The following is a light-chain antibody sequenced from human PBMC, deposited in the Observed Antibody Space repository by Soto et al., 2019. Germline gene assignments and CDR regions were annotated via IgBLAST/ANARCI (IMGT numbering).Light chain of an antibody. CDR2: DAS. V-gene: IGKV3-11*01. CDR3: QQYGSSPLT. CDR1: QSVGTY. J-gene: IGKJ4*01. Sequence: EIVLTQSPATLSLSPGERVTLSCRASQSVGTYLAWYQQKPGQAPRLLISDASNRATGIPARFSGSGSGADFTLTISSLEPEDFAVYYCQQYGSSPLTFGGGTKVEIK.